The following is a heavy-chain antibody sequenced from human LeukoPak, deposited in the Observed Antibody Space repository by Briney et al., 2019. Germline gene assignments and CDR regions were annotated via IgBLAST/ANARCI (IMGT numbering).Heavy chain of an antibody. CDR3: ARDPYSGSYSDHYYYYMDV. D-gene: IGHD1-26*01. CDR1: GFTFSSYA. CDR2: ISFDGTDA. J-gene: IGHJ6*03. V-gene: IGHV3-30*04. Sequence: GTSLRLSCAASGFTFSSYAIHWVRQAPGKGLEWVAVISFDGTDAFYADSVKGRFTISRDNAKNSLYLQLNSLRAEDTAVYYCARDPYSGSYSDHYYYYMDVWGKGTTVTVSS.